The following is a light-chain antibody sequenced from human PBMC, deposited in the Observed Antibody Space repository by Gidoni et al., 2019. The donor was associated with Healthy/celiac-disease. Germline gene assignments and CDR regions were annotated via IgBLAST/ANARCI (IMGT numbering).Light chain of an antibody. CDR2: GAS. Sequence: EIVLKQSPGTLSLSPGERATLSCSASQSVSSSYLAWYQQKPGQAPRLLIYGASSRATGIPDRFSGSGSGTDFTITISRLEPEDSAVYYCQQYGSSPLFGQGSRLEIK. CDR1: QSVSSSY. J-gene: IGKJ5*01. V-gene: IGKV3-20*01. CDR3: QQYGSSPL.